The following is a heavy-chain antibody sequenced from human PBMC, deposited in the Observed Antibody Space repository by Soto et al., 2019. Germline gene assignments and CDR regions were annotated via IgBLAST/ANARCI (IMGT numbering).Heavy chain of an antibody. D-gene: IGHD1-7*01. CDR1: GFTFSSYA. CDR3: AKDPTGTTSL. J-gene: IGHJ4*02. CDR2: ISGSGGST. V-gene: IGHV3-23*01. Sequence: PGGSLRLSCAVSGFTFSSYAMSWVRHAPGKGLEWVSAISGSGGSTYYADSVKGRFTISRDNSKNTLYLQMNSLRAEDTAVYYCAKDPTGTTSLWGQGTQVTVSS.